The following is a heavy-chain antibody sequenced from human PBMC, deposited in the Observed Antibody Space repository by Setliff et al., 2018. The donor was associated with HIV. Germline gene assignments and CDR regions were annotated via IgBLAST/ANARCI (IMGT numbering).Heavy chain of an antibody. CDR3: ARGTAYYNFWSGYSQDYYYYMDV. V-gene: IGHV4-39*01. J-gene: IGHJ6*03. CDR1: GASISSSSHH. CDR2: IYYTGST. Sequence: SETLSLTCTVSGASISSSSHHWAWIRQPPGKGLEYIGNIYYTGSTHHNPSLESRVATSVDTSKNQFSLKLSSVTAADTAVYYCARGTAYYNFWSGYSQDYYYYMDVWGKGTTVTVSS. D-gene: IGHD3-3*01.